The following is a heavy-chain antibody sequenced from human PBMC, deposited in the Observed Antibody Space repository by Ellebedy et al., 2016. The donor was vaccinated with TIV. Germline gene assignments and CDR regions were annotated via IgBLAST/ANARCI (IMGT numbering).Heavy chain of an antibody. D-gene: IGHD1-14*01. V-gene: IGHV4-39*07. J-gene: IGHJ5*02. CDR2: INHSGST. Sequence: MPSETLSLTCTVSGGSISSGAYYWSWIRQPPGKGLEWIGEINHSGSTNYNPSLKSRVTISVDTSKNQFSLKLSSVTAAETAVYYCARVWVTVTGTRRLLDPWGQGTLVIVSS. CDR3: ARVWVTVTGTRRLLDP. CDR1: GGSISSGAYY.